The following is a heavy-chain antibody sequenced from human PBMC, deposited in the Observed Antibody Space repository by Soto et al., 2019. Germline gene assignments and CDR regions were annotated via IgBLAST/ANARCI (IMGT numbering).Heavy chain of an antibody. CDR2: IRYDGSNE. Sequence: QAQLVESGGGVVQPGRSLRLSCVASGFTFNTYDMHWVRQAPGKGLERVEFIRYDGSNEKYVDSVKGRFTISRDNSENTLYLQMNSLRVEDTSVYFCARVRGVVGTTPLDLWGQGTLVTVSS. CDR1: GFTFNTYD. D-gene: IGHD1-26*01. V-gene: IGHV3-33*01. CDR3: ARVRGVVGTTPLDL. J-gene: IGHJ5*02.